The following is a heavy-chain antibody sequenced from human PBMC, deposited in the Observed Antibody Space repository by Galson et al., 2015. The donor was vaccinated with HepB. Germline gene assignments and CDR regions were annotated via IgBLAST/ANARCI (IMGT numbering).Heavy chain of an antibody. CDR2: ISYDGSNK. CDR3: AKDPYLYSALAGTMAGFDY. J-gene: IGHJ4*02. D-gene: IGHD6-19*01. CDR1: GFTLSNYG. V-gene: IGHV3-30*18. Sequence: SLRLSCAASGFTLSNYGMHWVRQAPGKGLEWVAVISYDGSNKYYADSVKGRFTISRHNSKNTLYLQMNSLRAEDTALYYCAKDPYLYSALAGTMAGFDYWGQGTLVTVSS.